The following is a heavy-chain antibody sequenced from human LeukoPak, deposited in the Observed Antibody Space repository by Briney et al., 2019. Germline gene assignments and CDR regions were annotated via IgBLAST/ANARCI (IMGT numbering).Heavy chain of an antibody. V-gene: IGHV3-21*01. CDR2: ISSSSSYI. Sequence: GGSLRLSCAASGFIFSIYSMNWVRQAPGKGLEWVSSISSSSSYIYYADSVKGRFTISRDNAKNSLYLQMNSLRAEDTAVYYCARAPDSSGYHDYWGQGTLVTVSS. D-gene: IGHD3-22*01. CDR3: ARAPDSSGYHDY. J-gene: IGHJ4*02. CDR1: GFIFSIYS.